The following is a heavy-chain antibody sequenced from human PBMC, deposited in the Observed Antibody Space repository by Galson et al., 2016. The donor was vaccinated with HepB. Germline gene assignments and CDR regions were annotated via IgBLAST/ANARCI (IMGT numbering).Heavy chain of an antibody. Sequence: SVKVSCKASGVTFSTSAVQWGRQARGQHLEWIGWIVAGNGDTKYAQKFQERVTITRDMSTRTAYMELRSLTSEDTAVYYCAARVNSWPYYWGQGTLVTVSS. J-gene: IGHJ4*02. CDR2: IVAGNGDT. CDR1: GVTFSTSA. CDR3: AARVNSWPYY. V-gene: IGHV1-58*01. D-gene: IGHD6-13*01.